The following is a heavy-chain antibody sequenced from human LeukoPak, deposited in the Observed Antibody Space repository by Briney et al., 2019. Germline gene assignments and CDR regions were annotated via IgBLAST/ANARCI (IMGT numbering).Heavy chain of an antibody. V-gene: IGHV3-23*01. D-gene: IGHD3-9*01. Sequence: TGRSLRLSCAASGFTFSAYAMSWVRQAPGKGLEWVSATSRSGSSTDYADSVKGRFTISRDNSKNTLYLQMNSLRPEDTAVYYCAKGGDILTGYYLYWYFDLWGRGTLVTVSS. J-gene: IGHJ2*01. CDR3: AKGGDILTGYYLYWYFDL. CDR1: GFTFSAYA. CDR2: TSRSGSST.